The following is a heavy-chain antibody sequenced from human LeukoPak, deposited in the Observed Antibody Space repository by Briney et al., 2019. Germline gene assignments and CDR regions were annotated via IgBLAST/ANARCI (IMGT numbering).Heavy chain of an antibody. CDR1: GFSFSNFW. V-gene: IGHV3-7*01. CDR2: MNPDGSAT. D-gene: IGHD2-2*01. Sequence: PGGSLRRSCGASGFSFSNFWMSWIRQAPGKGLERVANMNPDGSATYYLDSVKGRFTISRDNAKTSVYLQMNSLRPDDTAVYYCARTLVEVPGHSDLFDFWGQGTLVTVSS. J-gene: IGHJ4*02. CDR3: ARTLVEVPGHSDLFDF.